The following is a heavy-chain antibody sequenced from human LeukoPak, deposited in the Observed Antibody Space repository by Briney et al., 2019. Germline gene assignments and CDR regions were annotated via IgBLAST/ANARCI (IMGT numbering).Heavy chain of an antibody. CDR3: ARGYSYGSRFRY. J-gene: IGHJ4*02. D-gene: IGHD5-18*01. Sequence: SETLSLTCAVYGGSFSGYYWSWIRRPPGKGLEWIGEINHSGSTNYNPSLKSRVTISVDTSKNQFSLKLSSVTAADTAVYYCARGYSYGSRFRYWGQGTLVTVSS. CDR2: INHSGST. CDR1: GGSFSGYY. V-gene: IGHV4-34*01.